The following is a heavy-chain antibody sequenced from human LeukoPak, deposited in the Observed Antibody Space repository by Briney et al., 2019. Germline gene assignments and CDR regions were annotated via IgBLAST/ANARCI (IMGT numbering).Heavy chain of an antibody. CDR3: ATLSAPKGAFDI. Sequence: SETLSLTCAVYGGSFSGYYWSWIRQPPGKGLEWIGEINHSRNTNHSPSLKSRVTISLDTSKNQFSLKLSSVTAADTAVYYCATLSAPKGAFDIWGQGTMVTVSS. J-gene: IGHJ3*02. CDR2: INHSRNT. V-gene: IGHV4-34*01. CDR1: GGSFSGYY.